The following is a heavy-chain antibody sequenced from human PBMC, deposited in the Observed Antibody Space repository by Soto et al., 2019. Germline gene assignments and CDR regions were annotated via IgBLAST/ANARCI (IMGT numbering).Heavy chain of an antibody. V-gene: IGHV4-34*01. CDR1: GGSFRGDY. D-gene: IGHD3-3*01. CDR2: INHSGST. Sequence: PSETLSLTYAVYGGSFRGDYWRWIRQAPGEGLGWIGGINHSGSTNYNPSLKSRVTISVDTTNNQFSLKLTSVTAADTAGYYCARSVRLYYDLWSGYYGRGDYYYGMDVCGQGTTVPVSS. CDR3: ARSVRLYYDLWSGYYGRGDYYYGMDV. J-gene: IGHJ6*02.